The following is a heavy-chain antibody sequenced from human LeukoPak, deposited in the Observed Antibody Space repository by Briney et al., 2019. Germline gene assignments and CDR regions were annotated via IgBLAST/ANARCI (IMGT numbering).Heavy chain of an antibody. D-gene: IGHD3-22*01. Sequence: SETLSLTCTVSGGSISSGAYYWSWIRQHPGKGLEWIGYIYNTGSTYYNPSLKSRVTISVDTSKNQFSLKLSSVTAADTAVYYCASGRITMIVVVKGPFDYWGQGTLVTVSS. CDR3: ASGRITMIVVVKGPFDY. CDR1: GGSISSGAYY. V-gene: IGHV4-31*03. CDR2: IYNTGST. J-gene: IGHJ4*02.